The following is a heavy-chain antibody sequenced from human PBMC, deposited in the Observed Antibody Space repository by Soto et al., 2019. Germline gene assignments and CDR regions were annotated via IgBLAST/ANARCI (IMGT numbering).Heavy chain of an antibody. CDR1: GYSFTSYW. Sequence: VESLKISCNGSGYSFTSYWNGWVRQMPGKGLEWMGIIYPCDSDTRYSPSFQGQVTISADKSISTAYLQWSSLKASDTAMYYCAGALSGYYEFDYWGQGTLVTVS. D-gene: IGHD3-22*01. J-gene: IGHJ4*02. CDR3: AGALSGYYEFDY. V-gene: IGHV5-51*01. CDR2: IYPCDSDT.